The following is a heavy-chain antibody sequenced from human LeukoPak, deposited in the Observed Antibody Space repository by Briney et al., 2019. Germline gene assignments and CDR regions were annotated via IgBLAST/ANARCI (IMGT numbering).Heavy chain of an antibody. CDR2: IYYSGST. J-gene: IGHJ4*02. CDR3: ARISYSSRWYFDY. CDR1: GGSISSGGYY. Sequence: SETLSLTCTVSGGSISSGGYYWSWIRQHPGKGLEWIGYIYYSGSTYYNPSLKSRLTISVDTSKNQFSLKLSSVPAADTAVYYCARISYSSRWYFDYWGQGTLLTVSS. V-gene: IGHV4-31*03. D-gene: IGHD6-13*01.